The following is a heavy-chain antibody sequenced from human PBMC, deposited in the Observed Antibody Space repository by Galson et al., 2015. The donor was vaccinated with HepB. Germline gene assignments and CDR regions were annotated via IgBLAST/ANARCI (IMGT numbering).Heavy chain of an antibody. CDR2: IYNDGST. D-gene: IGHD4-17*01. J-gene: IGHJ6*02. CDR3: ARDQGDDYVNYYYYHGMDV. Sequence: SLRLSCAASGFTVTINYMSWVRQAPGKGLEWVSVIYNDGSTYYADSVKGRFTISRDNSKNTLYLQLNSVRAEDTAVYYCARDQGDDYVNYYYYHGMDVWAKGPRSPSP. CDR1: GFTVTINY. V-gene: IGHV3-66*02.